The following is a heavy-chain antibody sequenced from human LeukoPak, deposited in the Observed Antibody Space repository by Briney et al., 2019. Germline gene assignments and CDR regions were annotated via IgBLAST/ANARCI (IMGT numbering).Heavy chain of an antibody. V-gene: IGHV3-30-3*01. Sequence: GGSLRLSCAVSGFTVSNNYMTWVRQAPGKGLEWVAVISYDGSNKYYADSVKGRFTISRDNSKNTLYLQMNSLRAEDTAVYYCARDRSAGVAGIYYYGMDVWGQGTTVTVSS. D-gene: IGHD6-19*01. CDR3: ARDRSAGVAGIYYYGMDV. CDR1: GFTVSNNY. J-gene: IGHJ6*02. CDR2: ISYDGSNK.